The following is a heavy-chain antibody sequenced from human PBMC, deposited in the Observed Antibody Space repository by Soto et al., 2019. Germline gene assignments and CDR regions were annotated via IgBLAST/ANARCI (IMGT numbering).Heavy chain of an antibody. V-gene: IGHV1-46*01. Sequence: ASVKVSCKTSGYTFTNYYVQWVRQAPGQGLEWMGVIHPDGGHTTYSQKFQDRVTMTRDTFTSTIYMELSSLRSEDTAVYYCARGDNDYWGQGTLVTVSS. CDR3: ARGDNDY. CDR2: IHPDGGHT. J-gene: IGHJ4*02. CDR1: GYTFTNYY.